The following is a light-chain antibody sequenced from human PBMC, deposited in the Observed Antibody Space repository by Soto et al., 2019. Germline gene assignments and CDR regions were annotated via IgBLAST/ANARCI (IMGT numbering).Light chain of an antibody. V-gene: IGLV2-14*01. CDR1: SRDIGNYNY. J-gene: IGLJ2*01. CDR3: SSYTTTTTVI. Sequence: QSALTQPASVSGSPGQSITISCTGTSRDIGNYNYVSWYQHHPGKAPKLIIYEVTDRPSGVSNRFSASKSGNTASLTISGLQAEEEADYYCSSYTTTTTVIFGGGTKLTVL. CDR2: EVT.